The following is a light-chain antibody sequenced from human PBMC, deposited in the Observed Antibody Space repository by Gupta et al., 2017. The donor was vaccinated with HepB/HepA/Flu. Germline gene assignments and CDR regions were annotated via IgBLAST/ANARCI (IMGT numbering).Light chain of an antibody. CDR3: QLYGSSPLYT. V-gene: IGKV3-20*01. J-gene: IGKJ2*01. CDR1: QSVSSSY. CDR2: DAS. Sequence: EIVFTQSPGTLSLSPGERATLSCRASQSVSSSYLAWYQQKPGQAPRLLISDASSRDAGIPDRYSGSGCGKDLTLTISRLEPEDFAVYYCQLYGSSPLYTSGQGTNLEIK.